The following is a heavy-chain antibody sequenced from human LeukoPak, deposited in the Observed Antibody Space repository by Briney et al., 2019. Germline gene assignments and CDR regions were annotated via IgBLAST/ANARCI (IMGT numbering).Heavy chain of an antibody. J-gene: IGHJ4*02. V-gene: IGHV3-7*01. Sequence: GRSLRLSCAASGFTFSSYWMSWVRQAPGKGLEWVANIKQDGSEKYYVDSVKGRFTISRDNAKNSLYLQMNSLRAEDTAVYYCARDEGHYSYYYDSSGFSSGYWGQGTLVTVSS. CDR1: GFTFSSYW. CDR3: ARDEGHYSYYYDSSGFSSGY. CDR2: IKQDGSEK. D-gene: IGHD3-22*01.